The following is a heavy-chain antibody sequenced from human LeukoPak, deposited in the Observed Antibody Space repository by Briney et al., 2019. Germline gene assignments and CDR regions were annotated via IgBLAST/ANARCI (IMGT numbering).Heavy chain of an antibody. CDR2: ISGDGGST. Sequence: PGGSLRLSCAASGFTFDDYAMHWVRQAPGKGLEWVSLISGDGGSTYYADSVKGRFTISRDNSKNSLYLQMNSLRTEDTALYYCAKDNGAFLQIRSYYYGMDVWGQGTTVTVSS. D-gene: IGHD3-16*01. CDR1: GFTFDDYA. CDR3: AKDNGAFLQIRSYYYGMDV. V-gene: IGHV3-43*02. J-gene: IGHJ6*02.